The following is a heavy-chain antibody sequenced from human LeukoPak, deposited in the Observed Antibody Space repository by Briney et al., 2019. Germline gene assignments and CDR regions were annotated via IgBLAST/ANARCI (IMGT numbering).Heavy chain of an antibody. V-gene: IGHV4-34*01. CDR3: ASLRVDSNWFDP. D-gene: IGHD2-15*01. J-gene: IGHJ5*02. CDR2: INHSGST. Sequence: SETLSLTCAVYGGSFSGYYWSWSRQPPGKGLEWIGEINHSGSTNYNPSLKSRVSISVDTSKNQFSLKLSSVTAADPAVYYCASLRVDSNWFDPWGQGTLVTVSS. CDR1: GGSFSGYY.